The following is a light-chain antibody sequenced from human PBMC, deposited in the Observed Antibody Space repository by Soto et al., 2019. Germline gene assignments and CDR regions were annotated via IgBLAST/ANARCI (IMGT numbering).Light chain of an antibody. CDR2: AAS. J-gene: IGKJ4*01. V-gene: IGKV1-39*01. CDR1: QIITNY. Sequence: RSHSAMSGSNGKRVTXTCRASQIITNYLNWYQDKPGQAPNLPIYAASTVKAGVPSTFSGSGSGTDFTLTISSLQPEDFATYFCQQSNTNPPTFCGGTKVDIK. CDR3: QQSNTNPPT.